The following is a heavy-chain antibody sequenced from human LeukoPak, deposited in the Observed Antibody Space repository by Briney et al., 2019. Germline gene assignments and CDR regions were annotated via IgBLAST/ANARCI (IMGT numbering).Heavy chain of an antibody. CDR3: ARDRASGSYYYYYYYMDV. V-gene: IGHV3-48*01. D-gene: IGHD1-26*01. J-gene: IGHJ6*03. Sequence: GGSLRLSCAASGFTFSSYSMNWVRQAPGKGLEWVSYISSSSSTIYYADSVKGRFTISRDNAKNSLYLQMNSLRAEDTAVYYCARDRASGSYYYYYYYMDVWGKGTTVTVSS. CDR2: ISSSSSTI. CDR1: GFTFSSYS.